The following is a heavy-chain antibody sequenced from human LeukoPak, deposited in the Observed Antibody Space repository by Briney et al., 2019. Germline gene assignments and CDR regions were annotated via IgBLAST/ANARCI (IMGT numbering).Heavy chain of an antibody. Sequence: PSETLSLTCTVSGGSISSNYYYWGWIRQPPGKGLEWIGYIYYSGSTNYNPSLKSRVTISVDTSKNQFSLKLSSVTAADTAVYYCARVRGSLRYYYYYMDVWGKGTTVTVSS. CDR2: IYYSGST. J-gene: IGHJ6*03. V-gene: IGHV4-61*05. CDR3: ARVRGSLRYYYYYMDV. D-gene: IGHD1-26*01. CDR1: GGSISSNYYY.